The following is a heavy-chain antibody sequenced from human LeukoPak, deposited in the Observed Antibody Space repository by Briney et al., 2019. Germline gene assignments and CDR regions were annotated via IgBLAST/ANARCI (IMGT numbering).Heavy chain of an antibody. V-gene: IGHV3-11*04. D-gene: IGHD6-13*01. Sequence: GGSLRLSCAASGFTFSDYYMSWIRQAPGKGLEWVSYISSSGSTIYYADSVKGRFTISRDNSKNTLYLQMNSLRAEDTAVYYCARDIAAAGTGWFDPWGQGTLVTVSS. CDR1: GFTFSDYY. CDR3: ARDIAAAGTGWFDP. CDR2: ISSSGSTI. J-gene: IGHJ5*02.